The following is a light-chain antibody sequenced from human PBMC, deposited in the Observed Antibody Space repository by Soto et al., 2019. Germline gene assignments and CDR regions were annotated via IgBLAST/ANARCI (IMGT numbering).Light chain of an antibody. V-gene: IGKV3-11*01. J-gene: IGKJ2*01. CDR1: QSVSSY. Sequence: EIVLTQSPATLSLSPGERATLSCRASQSVSSYLAWYQQKPGQAPRLLIYDASNRATGIPARFSGSGSGTDFTLTISRLEPEDFAVYYCQQRSNWPYTFGQGTRLDIK. CDR2: DAS. CDR3: QQRSNWPYT.